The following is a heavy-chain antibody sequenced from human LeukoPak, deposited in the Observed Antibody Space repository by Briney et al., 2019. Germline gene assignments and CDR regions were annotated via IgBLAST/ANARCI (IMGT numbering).Heavy chain of an antibody. CDR2: ISTYNGNT. CDR3: AREQPHFDFWSNYLEGNWFDP. J-gene: IGHJ5*02. D-gene: IGHD3-3*01. V-gene: IGHV1-18*01. CDR1: GYTFSNFG. Sequence: ASVKVSCKASGYTFSNFGISWVRQAPGQGLEWMGWISTYNGNTNYAQKFQGRVTMTTDTSTTTVYMELRSLRSDDTALYYCAREQPHFDFWSNYLEGNWFDPWGQGTLVTVSP.